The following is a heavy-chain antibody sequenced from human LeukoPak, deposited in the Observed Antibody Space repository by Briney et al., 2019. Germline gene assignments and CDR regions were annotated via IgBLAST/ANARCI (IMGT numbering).Heavy chain of an antibody. D-gene: IGHD3-22*01. V-gene: IGHV1-18*01. CDR1: NYTFTAYG. Sequence: ASVKVSCKTFNYTFTAYGINWVRQAPGQGLEWMGWIRSDNGKTNYAQKLQGRVTLTTDTTTSTAYMELSSLRSEDTAVYYCARDPWGVDSSGYYNDYWGQGTPVTVSS. J-gene: IGHJ4*02. CDR3: ARDPWGVDSSGYYNDY. CDR2: IRSDNGKT.